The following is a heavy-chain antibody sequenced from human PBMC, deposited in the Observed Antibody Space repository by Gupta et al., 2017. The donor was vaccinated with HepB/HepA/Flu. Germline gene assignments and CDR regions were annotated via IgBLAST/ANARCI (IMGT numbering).Heavy chain of an antibody. D-gene: IGHD1-20*01. J-gene: IGHJ4*02. CDR2: IKTDGSEQ. V-gene: IGHV3-7*01. CDR3: VKVGRSIPGHL. Sequence: EVQLVESGGGLVQPGGSLRLSCVASGFTFRNYWMSWVRQAPGKGLEWVANIKTDGSEQSYVDFVKGRFTISRDNVENSLYLQMNGLRGEDTAVYYCVKVGRSIPGHLWGQGTLGTVSS. CDR1: GFTFRNYW.